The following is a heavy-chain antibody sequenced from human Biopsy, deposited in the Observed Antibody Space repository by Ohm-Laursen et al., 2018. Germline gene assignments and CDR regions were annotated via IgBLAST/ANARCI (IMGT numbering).Heavy chain of an antibody. CDR2: IYHRGST. Sequence: TLSLTCPVSGYSISSGYYWGWIRQPPGKGLEWIGSIYHRGSTYYNPSLKSRVTISVDTSKNQFSLKLSSVTAADTAGYYCARGQALKSFDYWGQGTLVTVSS. J-gene: IGHJ4*02. CDR1: GYSISSGYY. V-gene: IGHV4-38-2*02. CDR3: ARGQALKSFDY.